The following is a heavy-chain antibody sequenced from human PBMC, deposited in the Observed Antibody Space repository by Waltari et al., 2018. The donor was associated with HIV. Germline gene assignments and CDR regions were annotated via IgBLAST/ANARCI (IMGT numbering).Heavy chain of an antibody. CDR3: GREGDYYDSSPFDY. CDR2: ISWDGSNK. D-gene: IGHD3-22*01. CDR1: GFPFNPYA. Sequence: QVQLVESGGGVVQSGRSMRLSCAASGFPFNPYAMHWVRQAPGKGLEWVAVISWDGSNKHYADSVKGRCTISRDNSRNSLYLQMSSLRAEDTAVYYCGREGDYYDSSPFDYWGQGTLVTVSS. J-gene: IGHJ4*02. V-gene: IGHV3-30-3*01.